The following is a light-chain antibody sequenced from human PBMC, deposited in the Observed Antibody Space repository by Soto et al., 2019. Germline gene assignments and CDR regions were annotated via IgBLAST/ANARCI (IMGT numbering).Light chain of an antibody. V-gene: IGKV3-11*01. CDR3: QQRSNWPSIT. Sequence: EIVLAQSPATLSSFPGDRVTLSCRASQYINTRLAWYQHRPGQAPRLLXYQTSLRAAGIPARFSASGSGTDFTLTISDVQPEDFAVYYCQQRSNWPSITFGQGTRLEIK. CDR1: QYINTR. CDR2: QTS. J-gene: IGKJ5*01.